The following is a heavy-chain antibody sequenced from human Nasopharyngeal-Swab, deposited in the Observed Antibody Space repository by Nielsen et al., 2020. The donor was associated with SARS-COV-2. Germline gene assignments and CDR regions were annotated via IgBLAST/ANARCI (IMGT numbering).Heavy chain of an antibody. Sequence: WIRQPPGKGLEWIGEINHSGSTNYNPSRKSRVTISVDTSKNQFSLKLSSVTAADTAVYYCARGQGPRHYYDSSGYYYDVLGRGYYFDYWGQGTLVTVSS. J-gene: IGHJ4*02. V-gene: IGHV4-34*01. CDR3: ARGQGPRHYYDSSGYYYDVLGRGYYFDY. CDR2: INHSGST. D-gene: IGHD3-22*01.